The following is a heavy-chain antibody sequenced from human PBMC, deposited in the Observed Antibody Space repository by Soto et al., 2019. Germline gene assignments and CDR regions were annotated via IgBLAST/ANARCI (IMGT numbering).Heavy chain of an antibody. V-gene: IGHV4-31*03. CDR3: ARVIVGATTGTARQVDY. CDR1: GGSISSGGYY. J-gene: IGHJ4*02. CDR2: IYYSGST. D-gene: IGHD1-26*01. Sequence: SETLSLTCTVSGGSISSGGYYWSWIRQHPGKGLEWIGYIYYSGSTYYNPSLKSRVTISVDTSKNQFSLKLSSVTAADTAVYYRARVIVGATTGTARQVDYWGQGTLVTVSS.